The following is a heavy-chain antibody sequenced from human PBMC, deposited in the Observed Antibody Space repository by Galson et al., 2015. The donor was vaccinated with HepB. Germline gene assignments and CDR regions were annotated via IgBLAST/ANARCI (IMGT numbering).Heavy chain of an antibody. D-gene: IGHD3-10*01. J-gene: IGHJ4*02. CDR3: ARAYAYGSDY. CDR2: INDNGGIM. CDR1: GFTFSSFA. Sequence: SLRLSCAASGFTFSSFAMSWVRQAPGKGLEWVSTINDNGGIMSYADSVQGRFTISRDNSKNTLYVEVSSLRAEDTAVYYCARAYAYGSDYWGQGTLVTVSS. V-gene: IGHV3-23*01.